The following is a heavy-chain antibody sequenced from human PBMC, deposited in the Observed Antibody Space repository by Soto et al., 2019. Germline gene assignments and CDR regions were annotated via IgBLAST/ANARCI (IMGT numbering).Heavy chain of an antibody. J-gene: IGHJ3*02. CDR3: ARSPPYYDFWSGKPTQDAFDI. V-gene: IGHV1-2*04. D-gene: IGHD3-3*01. CDR1: GYTFIGYY. Sequence: WASVKVSCKASGYTFIGYYMHWVRQAPGQGLEWMGWINPNSGGTNYAQKFQGWVTMTRDTSISTAYMELSRLRSDDTAVYYCARSPPYYDFWSGKPTQDAFDIWGQGTMVTVSS. CDR2: INPNSGGT.